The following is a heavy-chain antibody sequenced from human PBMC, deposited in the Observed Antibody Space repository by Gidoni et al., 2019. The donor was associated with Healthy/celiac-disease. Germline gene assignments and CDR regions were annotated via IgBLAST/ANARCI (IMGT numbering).Heavy chain of an antibody. Sequence: QVQLVQSGAEVKKPGASVKVSCKVSGYTLTELSMHWVRQAPGKGLEWMGGFDPEDGETIYAQKFQGRVTMTEVTSTDTAYMELSSLRSEDTAVYYCATAGPAYYYYGMDVWGQGTTVTVSS. J-gene: IGHJ6*02. V-gene: IGHV1-24*01. CDR1: GYTLTELS. CDR2: FDPEDGET. CDR3: ATAGPAYYYYGMDV.